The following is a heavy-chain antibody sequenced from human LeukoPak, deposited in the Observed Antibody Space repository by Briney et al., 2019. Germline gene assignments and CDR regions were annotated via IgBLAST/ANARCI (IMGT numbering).Heavy chain of an antibody. Sequence: GGSLRLSCAASGFTFTAYTINWVRQAPGKRLEWVSSISSGNYIYYADSMKGRFTISRDNPKNSVNLQMNSLRADDTAVYYCARDISYTAFDIWGQGTMVTVSS. CDR3: ARDISYTAFDI. CDR2: ISSGNYI. D-gene: IGHD3-16*02. V-gene: IGHV3-21*01. J-gene: IGHJ3*02. CDR1: GFTFTAYT.